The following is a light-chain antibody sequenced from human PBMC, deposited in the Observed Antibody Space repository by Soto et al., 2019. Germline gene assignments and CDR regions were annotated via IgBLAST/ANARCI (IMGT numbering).Light chain of an antibody. CDR2: GAS. CDR1: QSVSSRH. CDR3: QQYGSSPPST. J-gene: IGKJ2*01. Sequence: EIVLTQSPGTLSLSPGERATLSCRASQSVSSRHLAWYQQKPSQAPRLLMYGASSRATGIPDRFSGSGSGTDLSLTISRLEPEDFAVYYCQQYGSSPPSTFGQGTKLEMK. V-gene: IGKV3-20*01.